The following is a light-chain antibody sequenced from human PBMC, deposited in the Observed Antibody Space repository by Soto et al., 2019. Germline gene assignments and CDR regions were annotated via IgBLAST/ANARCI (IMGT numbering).Light chain of an antibody. CDR3: QSRSSWPPVLT. CDR1: QSVKSY. CDR2: DAS. J-gene: IGKJ4*01. V-gene: IGKV3-11*01. Sequence: ENVLTQSPVTLSLSPGERATLSCRASQSVKSYLAWYQQKPGQAPRLLIYDASNRAAGIPARFGGSGSGTDFSLTISSLDPEDFAVYYCQSRSSWPPVLTFGGGTKVEIK.